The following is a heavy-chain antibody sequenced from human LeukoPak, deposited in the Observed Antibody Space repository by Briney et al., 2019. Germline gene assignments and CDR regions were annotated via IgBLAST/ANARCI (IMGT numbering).Heavy chain of an antibody. V-gene: IGHV4-38-2*01. Sequence: PSETLSLTCSVSGYSFTIGHYWGWIRQPPGKGLEWIANIYHTGSAHYNPSLKSRVTISVDTSKNQFSLKLSSVTAADTAVYYCARYCTSTTCILRGFDYWGQGTLVTVSS. CDR2: IYHTGSA. CDR1: GYSFTIGHY. D-gene: IGHD2-2*01. CDR3: ARYCTSTTCILRGFDY. J-gene: IGHJ4*02.